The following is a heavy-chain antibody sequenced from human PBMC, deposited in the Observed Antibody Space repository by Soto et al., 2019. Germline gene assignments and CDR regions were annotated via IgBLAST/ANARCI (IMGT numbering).Heavy chain of an antibody. CDR3: ARSHRDAIYFEY. V-gene: IGHV4-31*03. J-gene: IGHJ4*02. CDR2: IYYSGST. Sequence: SETLSLTCTVSGGSISSGGYYWSWIRQHPGKGLEWIGYIYYSGSTYYNPSLKSRVTISVDTSKNQFSLKLSSVTAADTAVYYCARSHRDAIYFEYWGQGTLVTVSS. CDR1: GGSISSGGYY.